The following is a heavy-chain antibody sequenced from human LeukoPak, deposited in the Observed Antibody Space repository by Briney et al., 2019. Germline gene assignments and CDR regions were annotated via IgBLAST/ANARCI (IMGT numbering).Heavy chain of an antibody. J-gene: IGHJ5*02. CDR3: ARARSGSRAHWFDP. CDR2: INPNSGGT. V-gene: IGHV1-2*02. Sequence: GASVKVSCKASGYTFTGYYIHWVRQAPGQGLEWMGWINPNSGGTNYAQKFQGRVTMTRDTSISTAYMELSRLRSEDTAVYYCARARSGSRAHWFDPWGQGTLVTVSS. D-gene: IGHD1-26*01. CDR1: GYTFTGYY.